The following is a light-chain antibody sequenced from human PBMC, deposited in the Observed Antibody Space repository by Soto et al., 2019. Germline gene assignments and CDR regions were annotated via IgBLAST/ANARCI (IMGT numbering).Light chain of an antibody. CDR1: QSVSSN. CDR2: GAS. CDR3: QQYGGSPWT. V-gene: IGKV3-20*01. Sequence: EIVLTQSPGTLSLSPGERATLSCRASQSVSSNLAWYQQKPGQAPRLLIYGASNRATGIPDRFSGSGSGTDFTLTISRLEPEDFAVYYCQQYGGSPWTFGQGTKVDIK. J-gene: IGKJ1*01.